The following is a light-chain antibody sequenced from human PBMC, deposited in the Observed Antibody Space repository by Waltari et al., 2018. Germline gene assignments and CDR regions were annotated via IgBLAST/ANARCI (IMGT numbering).Light chain of an antibody. CDR3: QQSYSRPPT. CDR2: RIS. Sequence: DLTITQALTSLTASIGARVINTCRGSENIANYVRWYRQKPGTAPELLIYRISSLQSGVPSRFSGGGSGTDFTLTISRLQPEDFATYICQQSYSRPPTFGQGTKVEIK. CDR1: ENIANY. J-gene: IGKJ2*01. V-gene: IGKV1-39*01.